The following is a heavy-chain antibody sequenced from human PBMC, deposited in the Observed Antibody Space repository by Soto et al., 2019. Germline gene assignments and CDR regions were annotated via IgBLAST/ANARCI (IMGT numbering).Heavy chain of an antibody. Sequence: QVQLQQWGAGLLKPSETLSLTCAVYGVSASTYYWTWVRQSPGMRLEWIGEINHRGITNYNPSLKSRVSIADDTSNKQFSMTLYYVTPADAAVYYGASRLVRGPRSGGQRTLINVSS. J-gene: IGHJ4*02. D-gene: IGHD3-10*01. CDR1: GVSASTYY. CDR3: ASRLVRGPRS. V-gene: IGHV4-34*01. CDR2: INHRGIT.